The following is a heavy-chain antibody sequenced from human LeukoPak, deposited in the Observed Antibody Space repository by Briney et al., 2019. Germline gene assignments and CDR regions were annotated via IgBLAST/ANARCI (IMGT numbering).Heavy chain of an antibody. CDR3: SKGGFRAWYSDD. D-gene: IGHD6-19*01. Sequence: QPGRSLRLSCAASGFTFDEYAMHWARQAPGKGLEWVSGISWNSGTIGYADSVRGRFTISRDNAKNSLYLQMDNLRAEDTAFYYCSKGGFRAWYSDDWSQGTLVTVSS. J-gene: IGHJ4*02. CDR2: ISWNSGTI. CDR1: GFTFDEYA. V-gene: IGHV3-9*01.